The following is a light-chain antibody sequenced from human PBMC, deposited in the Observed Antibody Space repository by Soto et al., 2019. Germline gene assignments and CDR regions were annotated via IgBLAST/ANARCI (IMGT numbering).Light chain of an antibody. CDR2: GAT. Sequence: EIVMTQSPVTLSLSPGESATLSCRASQSISSSYLAWYQQKPGQAPRLLIYGATSRASGIPDRFSGSGYGTDFTLTISRLEPEDFAVYYCQQFGDSLTFGPGTKVDIK. CDR3: QQFGDSLT. CDR1: QSISSSY. J-gene: IGKJ3*01. V-gene: IGKV3-20*01.